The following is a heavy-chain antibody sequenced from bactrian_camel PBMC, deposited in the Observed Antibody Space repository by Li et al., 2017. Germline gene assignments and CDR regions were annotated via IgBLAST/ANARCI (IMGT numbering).Heavy chain of an antibody. Sequence: HVQLVESGGGSVQAGGSLRLSCAVSGDIISTYCMAWFRQAPGKEREGVAEVDDDGSTTYVDSVKGRFTISKDNAKNIFYLQMNSLKVEDTAMYYCATDMDPDHLAAVPCSDEYPYNYYGQGTQVTVS. CDR1: GDIISTYC. J-gene: IGHJ4*01. CDR3: ATDMDPDHLAAVPCSDEYPYNY. D-gene: IGHD2*01. CDR2: VDDDGST. V-gene: IGHV3S53*01.